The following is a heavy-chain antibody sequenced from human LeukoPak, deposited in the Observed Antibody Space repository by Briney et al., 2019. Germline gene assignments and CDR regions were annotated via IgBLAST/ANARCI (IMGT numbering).Heavy chain of an antibody. CDR3: ARDRGYSYAFGY. CDR2: IYHGGTI. CDR1: GYSIGSGYY. V-gene: IGHV4-38-2*02. Sequence: PSETLSLTCAVSGYSIGSGYYWGWIRQPPGKGLEWIGTIYHGGTIYYNPSLKSRVTISVDTSKNQFSLKLSSVTAADTAVYYCARDRGYSYAFGYWGQGTLVTVSS. J-gene: IGHJ4*02. D-gene: IGHD5-18*01.